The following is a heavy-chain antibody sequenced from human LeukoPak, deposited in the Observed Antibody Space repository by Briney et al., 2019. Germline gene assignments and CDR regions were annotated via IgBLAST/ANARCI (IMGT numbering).Heavy chain of an antibody. CDR2: IYYSGST. V-gene: IGHV4-59*08. J-gene: IGHJ4*02. CDR3: ARHSGTSGWSTYYFDY. D-gene: IGHD6-19*01. Sequence: SETLSLTCTVSGGSITGYYWNWIRQPPGRGLEWIGYIYYSGSTNYNPSLKSRVTISVDTSKNQFPLRLSSVTAADTAVYYCARHSGTSGWSTYYFDYWGQGTLVTVSS. CDR1: GGSITGYY.